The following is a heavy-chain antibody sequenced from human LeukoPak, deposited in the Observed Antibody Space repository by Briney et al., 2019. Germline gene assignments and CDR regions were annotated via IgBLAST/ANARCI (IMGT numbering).Heavy chain of an antibody. CDR1: GGSFSGYY. CDR2: INHSGST. J-gene: IGHJ5*02. V-gene: IGHV4-34*01. Sequence: SETLSLTCAVYGGSFSGYYWSWIRHPPGKGLEWIGEINHSGSTNYNPSLKSRVTISVDTSKNQFSLKLSSVTAADTAVYYCARGGHCSSTSCYAGGFDNWFDPWGQGTLVTVSS. CDR3: ARGGHCSSTSCYAGGFDNWFDP. D-gene: IGHD2-2*01.